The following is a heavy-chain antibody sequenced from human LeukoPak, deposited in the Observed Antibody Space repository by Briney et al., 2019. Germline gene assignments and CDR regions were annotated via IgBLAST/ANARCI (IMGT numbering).Heavy chain of an antibody. Sequence: PGASLQISGEGAGTLFNSYWISGGRPLPGKGLEWMGRIDAGDFYTNYTPSFQGHVSISADKSISTAYLQCSSLKASDTAMYYCARGITMVRGVLTYYFDYWGQGTLVTVSS. CDR1: GTLFNSYW. CDR3: ARGITMVRGVLTYYFDY. J-gene: IGHJ4*02. D-gene: IGHD3-10*01. CDR2: IDAGDFYT. V-gene: IGHV5-10-1*01.